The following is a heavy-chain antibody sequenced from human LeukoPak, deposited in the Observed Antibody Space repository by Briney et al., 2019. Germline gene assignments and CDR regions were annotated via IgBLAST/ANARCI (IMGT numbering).Heavy chain of an antibody. D-gene: IGHD5-24*01. CDR2: IRFDGSEI. Sequence: PGGSLRLSCAASGFTFSSYWMSWVRQAPGKGREWVANIRFDGSEIHYVDSVRGRFAISRDNAKNSLYMQMNSLRAEDTAVYYCAREATIKAYNFDFWGQGTLVTVSS. V-gene: IGHV3-7*01. J-gene: IGHJ4*02. CDR1: GFTFSSYW. CDR3: AREATIKAYNFDF.